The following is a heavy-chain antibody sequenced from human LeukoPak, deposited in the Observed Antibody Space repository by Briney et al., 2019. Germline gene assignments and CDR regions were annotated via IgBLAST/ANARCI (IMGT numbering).Heavy chain of an antibody. D-gene: IGHD6-19*01. CDR1: GGSISSYY. V-gene: IGHV4-59*01. CDR3: ARDRGSGWNDAFDI. CDR2: IYYSGST. Sequence: SETLSLTCTVSGGSISSYYWSWIRQPPGKGLEWIGYIYYSGSTTYNPSLKSRVTISVDTSKNQFSLKLSSVTAADTVVYYCARDRGSGWNDAFDIWGQGTMVTVSS. J-gene: IGHJ3*02.